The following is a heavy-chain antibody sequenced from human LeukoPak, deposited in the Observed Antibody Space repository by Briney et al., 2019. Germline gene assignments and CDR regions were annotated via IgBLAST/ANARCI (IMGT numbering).Heavy chain of an antibody. Sequence: ASVKVSCKASGYTFTRYYMHWVRQAPGQGLEWMGIIDPSGGSTSYAQKFQGRVTMTRDTSTSTLYMDLSSLRSEDTAVYYCARDKSGTTQGDSDYWGQGTLVTVSS. J-gene: IGHJ4*02. CDR2: IDPSGGST. D-gene: IGHD1-1*01. CDR1: GYTFTRYY. V-gene: IGHV1-46*01. CDR3: ARDKSGTTQGDSDY.